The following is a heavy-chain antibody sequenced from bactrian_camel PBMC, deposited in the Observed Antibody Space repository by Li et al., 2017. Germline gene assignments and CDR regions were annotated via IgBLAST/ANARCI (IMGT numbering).Heavy chain of an antibody. J-gene: IGHJ4*01. D-gene: IGHD8*01. Sequence: VQLVESGGDVAQPGGSLRLSCTASGSGVSTYYSTWVRQAPGKGKEWVSTINSGSGSRGYAVSVKGRFTISRDNAKNTLYLQLNSLKPEDTAMYSGARAANYWSYYDYWGQGTQVTVS. V-gene: IGHV3S40*01. CDR1: GSGVSTYY. CDR2: INSGSGSR. CDR3: ARAANYWSYYDY.